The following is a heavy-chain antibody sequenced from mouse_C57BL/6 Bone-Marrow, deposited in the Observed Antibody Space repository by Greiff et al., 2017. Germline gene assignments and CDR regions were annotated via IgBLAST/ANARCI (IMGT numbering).Heavy chain of an antibody. CDR1: GYSFTGYY. J-gene: IGHJ3*01. CDR3: GRGGNYGKDWVAY. CDR2: INPSTGGT. D-gene: IGHD2-1*01. Sequence: VQLQQSGPELVKPGASVKISCKASGYSFTGYYMNWVKQSPEKSLEWIGEINPSTGGTTYNQKFKAKSTLTVDKSSSTAYMQLKSLTSEDSAVYYCGRGGNYGKDWVAYWGQGTLVTVSA. V-gene: IGHV1-42*01.